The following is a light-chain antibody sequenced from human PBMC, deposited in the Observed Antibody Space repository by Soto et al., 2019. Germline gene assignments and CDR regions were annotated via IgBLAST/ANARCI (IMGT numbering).Light chain of an antibody. CDR2: EVS. CDR3: SSYAGSNNFVV. Sequence: QSVLTQPPSASGSPGQSVTISCTGTSSDVGGYNYVSWYQQHPGKAPKLMIYEVSKRPSGVPDRFSGSKSGNTASLTVSGLHAEDEADYYCSSYAGSNNFVVFGGGPKLTVL. CDR1: SSDVGGYNY. V-gene: IGLV2-8*01. J-gene: IGLJ2*01.